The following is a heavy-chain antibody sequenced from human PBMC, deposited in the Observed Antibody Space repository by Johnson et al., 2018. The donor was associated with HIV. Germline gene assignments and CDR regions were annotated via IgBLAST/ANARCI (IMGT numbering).Heavy chain of an antibody. J-gene: IGHJ3*02. D-gene: IGHD4-23*01. CDR3: ASYGWGGNDAFDI. Sequence: QVQLMESGGGVVQPGRSLRLSCAASGFTFSSYAMHWVRQAPGKGLEWVAVISYDGSNKHYADSVRGRFTISRDNSKNTLYLQMNSLRVEDTAVYYCASYGWGGNDAFDIWGQGTMVTVSS. CDR1: GFTFSSYA. CDR2: ISYDGSNK. V-gene: IGHV3-30*04.